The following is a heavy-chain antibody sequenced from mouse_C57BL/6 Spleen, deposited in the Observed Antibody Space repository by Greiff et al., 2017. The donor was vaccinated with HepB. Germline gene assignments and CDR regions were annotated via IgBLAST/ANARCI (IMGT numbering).Heavy chain of an antibody. CDR3: ARSGTNWDEGCAY. CDR1: GYAFSSYW. Sequence: VQLQQSGAELVKPGASVKISCKASGYAFSSYWMNWVKQRPGKGLEWIGQIYPGDGDTNYNGKFKGKATLTADKSSSTAYMQLSSLTSEDSAVYFCARSGTNWDEGCAYWGQGTLVTVSA. J-gene: IGHJ3*01. CDR2: IYPGDGDT. V-gene: IGHV1-80*01. D-gene: IGHD4-1*01.